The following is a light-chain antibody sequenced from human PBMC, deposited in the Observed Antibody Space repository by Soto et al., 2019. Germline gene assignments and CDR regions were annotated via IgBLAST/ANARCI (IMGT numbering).Light chain of an antibody. Sequence: QCVLTQPASVSWSPGQVIAIACTGTSSDVGGYNYVSWYQLHPGKAPKLMVYKVSNRPSGVSNRFSGSKSGNTASLTISGLQAEEEADYYCSSYTSSNDYVFGTGTKVTAL. CDR1: SSDVGGYNY. CDR2: KVS. CDR3: SSYTSSNDYV. V-gene: IGLV2-14*01. J-gene: IGLJ1*01.